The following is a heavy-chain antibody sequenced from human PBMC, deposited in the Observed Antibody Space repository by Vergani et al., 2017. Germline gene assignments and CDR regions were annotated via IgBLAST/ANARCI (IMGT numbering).Heavy chain of an antibody. CDR3: ASGYATVTTSPSTGVVY. D-gene: IGHD4-17*01. CDR2: INAGNGNT. V-gene: IGHV1-3*01. CDR1: GYTFTSYA. Sequence: QVQLVQSGAEVKKPGASVKVSCKASGYTFTSYAMHWVRQAPGQRLEWMGWINAGNGNTKYSQEFQGRVTITRDTSASTAYMELSSLSSEDTAVYYCASGYATVTTSPSTGVVYWGQGTLVTVSS. J-gene: IGHJ4*02.